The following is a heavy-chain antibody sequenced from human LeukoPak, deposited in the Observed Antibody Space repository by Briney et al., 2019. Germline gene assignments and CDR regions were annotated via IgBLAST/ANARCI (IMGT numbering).Heavy chain of an antibody. D-gene: IGHD3-10*01. CDR1: GFAVSSNY. J-gene: IGHJ4*02. CDR3: ARAGGSGSPRSPLDY. Sequence: GGSLRLSCAASGFAVSSNYMSWVRQAPGKGLEWISVIYSGGSTYYADSVKGRFTISRDNSKNTLYLQMNSLRAEDTAVYYCARAGGSGSPRSPLDYWGQGTLVTVSS. V-gene: IGHV3-66*01. CDR2: IYSGGST.